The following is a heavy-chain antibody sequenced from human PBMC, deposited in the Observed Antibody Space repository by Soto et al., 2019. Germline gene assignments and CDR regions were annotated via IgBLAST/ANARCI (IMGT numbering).Heavy chain of an antibody. V-gene: IGHV4-59*02. D-gene: IGHD6-19*01. CDR2: IYFTGTT. Sequence: SETLSLTCTVSGGSVSGRYWSWMRQPPGKGLEWIGSIYFTGTTSYNPSLKSRVSISVDTSENQLSLRLTSVTAADTAVYYCARYASSGLDYWGQGTLVTVSS. CDR3: ARYASSGLDY. CDR1: GGSVSGRY. J-gene: IGHJ4*02.